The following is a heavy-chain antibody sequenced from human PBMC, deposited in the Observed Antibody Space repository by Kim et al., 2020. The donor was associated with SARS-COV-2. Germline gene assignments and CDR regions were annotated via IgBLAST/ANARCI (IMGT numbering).Heavy chain of an antibody. V-gene: IGHV1-8*01. CDR1: GYIFTSYS. Sequence: ASVKVSCKASGYIFTSYSIGWVRQASGQGLQWMGWINPNSGDTGYAQKFQGRVTVTRDTSISTVFMEVSRLSSEDAAMYFCGRIRENNWIDYWGQGSLLT. CDR2: INPNSGDT. CDR3: GRIRENNWIDY. J-gene: IGHJ5*01.